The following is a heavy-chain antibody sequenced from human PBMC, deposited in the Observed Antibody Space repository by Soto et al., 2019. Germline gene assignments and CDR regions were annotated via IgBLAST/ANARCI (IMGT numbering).Heavy chain of an antibody. CDR1: GDSISAYS. V-gene: IGHV4-59*01. D-gene: IGHD5-12*01. CDR2: IHYNGNT. J-gene: IGHJ4*02. Sequence: QVQLQVSAPGLVKPSETLSLTCTVSGDSISAYSWSWVRQPPGKGLEWIGNIHYNGNTKYNPSLKSRVTMSVDTSQNQFSLKLISVTAADTAKYFCAREGNLGRWLQPLGFWGQGTLVTVSS. CDR3: AREGNLGRWLQPLGF.